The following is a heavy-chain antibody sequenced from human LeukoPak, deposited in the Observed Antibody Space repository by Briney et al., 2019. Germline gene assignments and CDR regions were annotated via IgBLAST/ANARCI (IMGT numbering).Heavy chain of an antibody. Sequence: GGSLRLSCAASGFTFSSYSINWVRQAPGKGLEWVSYISSSSSTIYYADSVKGRFTISRDNAKNSLYLQMNSLRAEDTAVYYCARDPILLWFGELLSRPRAFDIWGQGTMVTVSS. CDR2: ISSSSSTI. V-gene: IGHV3-48*01. CDR3: ARDPILLWFGELLSRPRAFDI. CDR1: GFTFSSYS. D-gene: IGHD3-10*01. J-gene: IGHJ3*02.